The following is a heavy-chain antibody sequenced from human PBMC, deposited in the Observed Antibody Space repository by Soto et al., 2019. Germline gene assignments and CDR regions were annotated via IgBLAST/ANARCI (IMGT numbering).Heavy chain of an antibody. CDR2: MNPINGAA. D-gene: IGHD2-2*01. Sequence: ASVKVSCKASGYDFTAYDINWVRQASGQGLEWMGWMNPINGAAGSARRFQGRISMTRNTATGTAYLELTSLRSDDSAVYYCGRGPSPRAPAGDPPYYYAMDVWGQGTTVTVSS. CDR1: GYDFTAYD. CDR3: GRGPSPRAPAGDPPYYYAMDV. J-gene: IGHJ6*02. V-gene: IGHV1-8*02.